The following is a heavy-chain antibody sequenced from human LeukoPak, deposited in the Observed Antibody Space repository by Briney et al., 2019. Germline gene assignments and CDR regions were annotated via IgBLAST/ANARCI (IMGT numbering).Heavy chain of an antibody. CDR3: AKATYYYGSGSYIGIRYYFDY. CDR2: FSGTGGST. D-gene: IGHD3-10*01. CDR1: GFTFSSYA. V-gene: IGHV3-23*01. Sequence: GGSLRLSCAASGFTFSSYAMSWVRQAPGKGLEWVSAFSGTGGSTYYADSVKGRFTISRDNSKNTVHLRMNSLRAEDTAVYYCAKATYYYGSGSYIGIRYYFDYWGQGTLVTVSS. J-gene: IGHJ4*02.